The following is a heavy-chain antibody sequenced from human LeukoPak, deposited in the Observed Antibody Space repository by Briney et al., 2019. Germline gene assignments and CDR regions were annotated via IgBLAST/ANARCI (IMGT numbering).Heavy chain of an antibody. Sequence: SETLSLTCTVSGDSVRTNFWSWVRQPPGKGLEWIGYIYYSGDINYNPSLKGRVTMSMDASKNQFSLRLNSVTAADTAVYYCARGPHDYVWGSYRYTTGWDYWGQGTLVTVSS. V-gene: IGHV4-59*02. CDR3: ARGPHDYVWGSYRYTTGWDY. D-gene: IGHD3-16*02. J-gene: IGHJ4*02. CDR1: GDSVRTNF. CDR2: IYYSGDI.